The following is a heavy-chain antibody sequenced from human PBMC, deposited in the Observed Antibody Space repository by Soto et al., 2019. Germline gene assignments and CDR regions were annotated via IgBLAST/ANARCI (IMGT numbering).Heavy chain of an antibody. CDR2: IWYDGSEQ. D-gene: IGHD6-19*01. V-gene: IGHV3-33*01. CDR1: GFTFNNYG. J-gene: IGHJ4*02. Sequence: QVQLVESGGTVVQPGRSLRLSCAASGFTFNNYGMHWVRQAPGKGLEWVAVIWYDGSEQYYADSVKGRFTISRDNSKNTLYLQMSSLGVEDTAVYYCARGDSSGHYWGQGTLVTVSS. CDR3: ARGDSSGHY.